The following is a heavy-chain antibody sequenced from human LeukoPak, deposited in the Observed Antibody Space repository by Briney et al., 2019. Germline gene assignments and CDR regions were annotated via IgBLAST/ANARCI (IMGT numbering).Heavy chain of an antibody. CDR3: TTRSIFGVVMADY. D-gene: IGHD3-3*02. CDR1: GFTFSNAW. Sequence: PGGFLRLSCAASGFTFSNAWMSWVRQAPGKGLEWVGRIKSKTDGGTTDYAAPVKGRFTISRDDSKNTLYLQMNSLKTEDTAVYYCTTRSIFGVVMADYWGQGTLVTVSS. V-gene: IGHV3-15*01. CDR2: IKSKTDGGTT. J-gene: IGHJ4*02.